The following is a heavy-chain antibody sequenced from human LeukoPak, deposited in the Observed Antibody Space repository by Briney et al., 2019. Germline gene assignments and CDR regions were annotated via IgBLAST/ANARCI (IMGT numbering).Heavy chain of an antibody. CDR3: ARPHSYGSTYFDC. J-gene: IGHJ4*02. CDR2: ISTYNGNT. V-gene: IGHV1-18*01. Sequence: GASVKVSCKASGYTFTSCGLTWVRQAPGQGLEWMGWISTYNGNTYYAQGLQGRVSMTTDTSTSTAYMELRSLRSDDTAVYYCARPHSYGSTYFDCWGQGTLVTVSS. D-gene: IGHD4-17*01. CDR1: GYTFTSCG.